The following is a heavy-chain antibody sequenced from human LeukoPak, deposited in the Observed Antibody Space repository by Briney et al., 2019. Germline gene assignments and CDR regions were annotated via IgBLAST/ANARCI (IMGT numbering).Heavy chain of an antibody. J-gene: IGHJ5*02. CDR2: INGRGDNT. Sequence: RGSLRLSCAASGFTFSSYAMNWVRQAPGKGLEWVSAINGRGDNTYYADSVKGRFTISRDNSKGTLFLQVNSLRAEDTAIYYCAKARVSPGFNLFDPWGQGTLVTVSS. CDR1: GFTFSSYA. CDR3: AKARVSPGFNLFDP. D-gene: IGHD2/OR15-2a*01. V-gene: IGHV3-23*01.